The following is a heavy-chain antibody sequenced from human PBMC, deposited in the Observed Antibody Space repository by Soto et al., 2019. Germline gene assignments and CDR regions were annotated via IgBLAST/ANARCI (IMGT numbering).Heavy chain of an antibody. D-gene: IGHD2-2*01. CDR2: IIPIFGTA. V-gene: IGHV1-69*13. CDR1: GGTFSSYA. J-gene: IGHJ6*02. CDR3: ATSAWHIVVVPTNYYGMDV. Sequence: SVKVSCKASGGTFSSYAISWVRQAPGQGLEWMGGIIPIFGTANYAQKFQGRVTITADESTSTAYMELSSLRSEDTAVYYCATSAWHIVVVPTNYYGMDVWGQGTTVTVSS.